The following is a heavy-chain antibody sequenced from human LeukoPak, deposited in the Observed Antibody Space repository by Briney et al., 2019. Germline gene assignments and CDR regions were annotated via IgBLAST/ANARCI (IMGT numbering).Heavy chain of an antibody. J-gene: IGHJ4*02. CDR3: AKPPGRYDFWSLDY. CDR1: GFTFNTYG. Sequence: PGGSLRLSCAASGFTFNTYGMHWARQAPGKGLEWVAVISYDGSKEYYADSVKGRFSISRDSSKNTLYLQMHSLRAEDTAMYYCAKPPGRYDFWSLDYWGQGTLVTVSS. CDR2: ISYDGSKE. V-gene: IGHV3-30*18. D-gene: IGHD3-3*01.